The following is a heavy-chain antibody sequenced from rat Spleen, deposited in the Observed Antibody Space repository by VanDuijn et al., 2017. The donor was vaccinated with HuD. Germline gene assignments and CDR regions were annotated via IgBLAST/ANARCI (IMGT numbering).Heavy chain of an antibody. CDR2: ISSDGRRN. CDR3: ARRHYGYTDYFDY. J-gene: IGHJ2*01. D-gene: IGHD1-6*01. Sequence: EVQLVESGGGLVQPGRSLKLSCAASGFTFSNYGMAWVCQAPTKGLEWVATISSDGRRNYYRDSVKGRFTISRDNAKTSLYLQMDSLRSADTATYYCARRHYGYTDYFDYWGQGVMVTVSS. CDR1: GFTFSNYG. V-gene: IGHV5-29*01.